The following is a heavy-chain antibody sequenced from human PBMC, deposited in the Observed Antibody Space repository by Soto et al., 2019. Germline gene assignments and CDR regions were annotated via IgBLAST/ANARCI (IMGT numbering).Heavy chain of an antibody. Sequence: SETLSLTCTVSGGSVSSGSYYWSWIRQPPGKGLEWIGYIYYSGSTNYNPPLKSRVTISVDTSKNQFSLKLSSVTAADTAVYYCARRDPRVLDNWFDPWGQGTLVTVSS. CDR2: IYYSGST. J-gene: IGHJ5*02. CDR3: ARRDPRVLDNWFDP. D-gene: IGHD2-8*01. V-gene: IGHV4-61*01. CDR1: GGSVSSGSYY.